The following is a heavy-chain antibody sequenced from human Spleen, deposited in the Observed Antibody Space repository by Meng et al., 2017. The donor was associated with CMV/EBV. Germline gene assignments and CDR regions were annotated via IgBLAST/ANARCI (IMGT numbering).Heavy chain of an antibody. Sequence: SVKVSCKASGYTFTSYDINWVRQATGQGLEWMGGIIPIFGTANYAQKFQGRVTITTDESTSTAYMELSSLRSEDTAVYYCARGRYCTSISGHYDHHGMDVWGQGTTDTVSS. V-gene: IGHV1-69*05. D-gene: IGHD2-2*01. CDR3: ARGRYCTSISGHYDHHGMDV. J-gene: IGHJ6*02. CDR2: IIPIFGTA. CDR1: GYTFTSYD.